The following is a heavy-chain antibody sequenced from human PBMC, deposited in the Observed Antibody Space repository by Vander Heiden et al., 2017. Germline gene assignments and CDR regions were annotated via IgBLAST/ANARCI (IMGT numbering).Heavy chain of an antibody. Sequence: QVQLVESGGGVVQPGRSLRLSCAASGFTFSSYAMHWVRQAPGKGLEWVAVISYDGSNKYYADSVKGRFTISRDNSKNTLYLQMNSMRAEDTAVYYCARDFSSRSSTGTNFDYWGQGTLVTVSS. CDR2: ISYDGSNK. J-gene: IGHJ4*02. V-gene: IGHV3-30-3*01. CDR1: GFTFSSYA. D-gene: IGHD1-1*01. CDR3: ARDFSSRSSTGTNFDY.